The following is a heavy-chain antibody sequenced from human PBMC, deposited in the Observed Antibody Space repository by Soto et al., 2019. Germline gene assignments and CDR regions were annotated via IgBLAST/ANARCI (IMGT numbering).Heavy chain of an antibody. D-gene: IGHD3-10*01. CDR1: GYTFSNDG. V-gene: IGHV1-18*01. Sequence: QVQLVQSGAEVKKPGASVKASCKASGYTFSNDGISWVREAPGQGLEWMGWISAWGNTNYEQKLQGRATMTTDTSAGTAFMELRSLRSDDKAMYFCARDLDGSGSYYTDYWGQGTLVTVSS. J-gene: IGHJ4*02. CDR2: ISAWGNT. CDR3: ARDLDGSGSYYTDY.